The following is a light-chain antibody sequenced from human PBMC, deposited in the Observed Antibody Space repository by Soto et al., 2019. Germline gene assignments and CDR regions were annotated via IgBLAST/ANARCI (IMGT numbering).Light chain of an antibody. CDR3: HQYYTSPFT. V-gene: IGKV4-1*01. J-gene: IGKJ4*01. CDR2: WAS. CDR1: QSLLYSSNNKIH. Sequence: DIVMTQSPDSLAVSLGERATINCKSSQSLLYSSNNKIHLAWYQQKSGQPPRLLIYWASSRQSGVPDRFSGSASGTDFTLSISSLHLDDVATYYCHQYYTSPFTFGGGTKVEIK.